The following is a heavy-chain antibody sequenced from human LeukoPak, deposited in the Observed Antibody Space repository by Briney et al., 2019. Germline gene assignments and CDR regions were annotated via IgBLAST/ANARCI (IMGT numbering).Heavy chain of an antibody. Sequence: GASVKVSCKASGYTFTSYYMHWVRQAPGQGLEWMGIINPSGGSTSYAQKFQGRVTMTRDMSTSTVYMELSGLRSEDTAVYYCARGMARMVGYYYGGAFDIWGQGTMVTVSS. CDR1: GYTFTSYY. CDR2: INPSGGST. J-gene: IGHJ3*02. V-gene: IGHV1-46*01. CDR3: ARGMARMVGYYYGGAFDI. D-gene: IGHD3-10*01.